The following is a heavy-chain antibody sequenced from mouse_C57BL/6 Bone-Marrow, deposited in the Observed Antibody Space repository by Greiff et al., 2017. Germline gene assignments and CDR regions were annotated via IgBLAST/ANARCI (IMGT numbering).Heavy chain of an antibody. CDR3: ARRLLWLRRYYFDY. D-gene: IGHD2-2*01. Sequence: QVQLQQSGPELVKPGASVKISCKASGYTFTDYYINWVKQRPGQGLEWIGWIFPGSGSTYYNEKFKGKATLTVDKSSSTAYMLLSSLTSEDSAVYFCARRLLWLRRYYFDYWGQCTTLTVSS. CDR1: GYTFTDYY. V-gene: IGHV1-75*01. J-gene: IGHJ2*01. CDR2: IFPGSGST.